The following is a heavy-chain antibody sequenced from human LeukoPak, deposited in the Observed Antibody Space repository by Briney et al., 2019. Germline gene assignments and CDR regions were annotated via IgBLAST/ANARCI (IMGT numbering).Heavy chain of an antibody. Sequence: ASVKVSCKASGYTFTSYGFSWVRQAPGQGLEWMGWISAYNGDTSYAQKFQGRVTITADESTSTAYMELSSLRSEDTAVYYCARGGIVATILDYWGQGTLVTVSS. CDR3: ARGGIVATILDY. D-gene: IGHD5-12*01. CDR2: ISAYNGDT. J-gene: IGHJ4*02. CDR1: GYTFTSYG. V-gene: IGHV1-18*01.